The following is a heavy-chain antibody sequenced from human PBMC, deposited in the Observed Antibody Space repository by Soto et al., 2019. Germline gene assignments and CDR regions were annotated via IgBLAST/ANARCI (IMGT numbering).Heavy chain of an antibody. CDR3: ARIYTGYSSSLGKFDY. D-gene: IGHD6-13*01. V-gene: IGHV4-39*01. Sequence: LETLSLTCTVSGGSISSSSYYWGWIRQPPGKGLEWIGGIYYSGSTYYNPSLKSRVTISVDTSKNQFSLKLSSVTAADTAVYYCARIYTGYSSSLGKFDYWGQGTLVTVSS. CDR2: IYYSGST. J-gene: IGHJ4*02. CDR1: GGSISSSSYY.